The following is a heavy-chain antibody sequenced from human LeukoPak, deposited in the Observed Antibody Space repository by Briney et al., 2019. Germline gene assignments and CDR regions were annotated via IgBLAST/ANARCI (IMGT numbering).Heavy chain of an antibody. CDR3: ARGGVDYFDY. CDR1: GGSISSYY. Sequence: SETLSLTCTVSGGSISSYYWSWIRRPPGKGLEWIGYIYYRGSTNYNPSLKSRVTISVDTSKNQFSLKLSSVTAADTAVYYCARGGVDYFDYWGQGTLVTVSS. D-gene: IGHD1-26*01. CDR2: IYYRGST. J-gene: IGHJ4*02. V-gene: IGHV4-59*01.